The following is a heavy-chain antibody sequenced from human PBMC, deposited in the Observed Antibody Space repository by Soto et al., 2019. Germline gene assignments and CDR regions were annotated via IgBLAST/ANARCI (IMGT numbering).Heavy chain of an antibody. D-gene: IGHD3-10*01. V-gene: IGHV3-23*01. CDR2: ISKSGGGA. CDR1: GFKFDDYG. J-gene: IGHJ4*02. Sequence: TWGSLRLWYAASGFKFDDYGGSRVRQDSGKGLEWVASISKSGGGAYYADSVKGRFTISRDDSKTTLSLQMNSLRAEDTARYYCAKGVGSYWDYWGQGTLVTVSS. CDR3: AKGVGSYWDY.